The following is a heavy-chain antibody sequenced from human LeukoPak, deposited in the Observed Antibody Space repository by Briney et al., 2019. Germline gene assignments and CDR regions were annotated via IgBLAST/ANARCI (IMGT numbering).Heavy chain of an antibody. CDR1: GYTFTDYY. Sequence: ASVKVSCKASGYTFTDYYIHWVPRAPVQGLEWMGWIDPRSGGTRCTQKFQGRVTMTRDTSISTVYLDLSGLTYDDTAVYYCAIANYGTPENWGRGTLITVSS. CDR2: IDPRSGGT. CDR3: AIANYGTPEN. J-gene: IGHJ1*01. V-gene: IGHV1-2*02. D-gene: IGHD3-16*01.